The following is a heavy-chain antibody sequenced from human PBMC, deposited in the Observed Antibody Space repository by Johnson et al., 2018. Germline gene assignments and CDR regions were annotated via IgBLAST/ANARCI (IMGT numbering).Heavy chain of an antibody. J-gene: IGHJ6*02. D-gene: IGHD3-3*01. CDR3: TQSTITTLGVVPPVGDV. Sequence: EVQLVESGGGLVQPGGSLRLSCAASGFTFSDHYMDWVRQATGKGLDRVGRTRNKANGYSTEYDESAKGRFTIYRDVSKNSLYLQMNILKTGDTAVYYCTQSTITTLGVVPPVGDVWGQGTTVTVSS. CDR1: GFTFSDHY. V-gene: IGHV3-72*01. CDR2: TRNKANGYST.